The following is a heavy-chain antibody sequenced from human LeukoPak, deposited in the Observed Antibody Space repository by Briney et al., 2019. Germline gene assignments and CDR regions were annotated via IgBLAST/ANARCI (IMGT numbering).Heavy chain of an antibody. Sequence: VASVKVSCKASGYTVTSYGISWVRQAPGQGLEWMGGIIPIFGTANYAQKFQGRVTITADESTSTAYMELSSLRSEDTAVYYCARDASYCGGDCAAFDIWGQGTMVTVSS. CDR1: GYTVTSYG. D-gene: IGHD2-21*01. CDR2: IIPIFGTA. CDR3: ARDASYCGGDCAAFDI. V-gene: IGHV1-69*13. J-gene: IGHJ3*02.